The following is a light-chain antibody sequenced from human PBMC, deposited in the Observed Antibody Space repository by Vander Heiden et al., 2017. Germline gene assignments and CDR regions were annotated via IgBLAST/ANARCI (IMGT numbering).Light chain of an antibody. CDR3: MSYTRSSTLV. J-gene: IGLJ3*02. CDR2: EVS. Sequence: QSALTQPASVSASPGQSITISCTGTSSDVGGSNYVSWYQQHPGKVPKLMIYEVSNRPSGVSNRFSGSKSGNTASLTISGLQAEDEADYYCMSYTRSSTLVFGGGTKLTVL. V-gene: IGLV2-14*01. CDR1: SSDVGGSNY.